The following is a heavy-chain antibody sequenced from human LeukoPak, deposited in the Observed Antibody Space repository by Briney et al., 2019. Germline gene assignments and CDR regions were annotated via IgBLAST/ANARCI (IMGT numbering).Heavy chain of an antibody. CDR3: ARGRRYSSGWYLVDY. Sequence: ASVKVSCKVSGYTLTELSMHWVRQAPGKGLEWVGGFDPEDGETIYAQKFQGRVTMTRNTSISTAYMELSSLRSEDTAVYYCARGRRYSSGWYLVDYWGQGTLVTVSS. J-gene: IGHJ4*02. V-gene: IGHV1-24*01. CDR1: GYTLTELS. CDR2: FDPEDGET. D-gene: IGHD6-19*01.